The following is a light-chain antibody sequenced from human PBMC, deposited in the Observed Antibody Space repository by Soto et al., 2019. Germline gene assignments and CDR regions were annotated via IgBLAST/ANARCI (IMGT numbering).Light chain of an antibody. CDR3: AAWDDSLSGRV. V-gene: IGLV1-44*01. J-gene: IGLJ3*02. CDR2: NTN. CDR1: SSNIGSNN. Sequence: QSVLTQPPSASGTPGQRVTISCSGSSSNIGSNNVNWYQQLPGTAPKLLIYNTNQRPSGVPGRFSGSKSGTSASLAISGLQSEDESDYYCAAWDDSLSGRVFGGGTKLTV.